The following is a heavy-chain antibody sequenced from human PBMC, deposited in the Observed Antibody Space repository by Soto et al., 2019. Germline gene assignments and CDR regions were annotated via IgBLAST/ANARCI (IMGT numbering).Heavy chain of an antibody. V-gene: IGHV5-51*01. CDR3: ARQRGVGYDSSGYYSGRPTNYYYYGMDV. CDR2: IYPGDSDT. Sequence: GESLKISCKGSGYSFTSYWIGWVRQMPGKGLEWMGIIYPGDSDTRYSPSFQGQVTISADKSISTVYLQWSSLKASDTAMYYCARQRGVGYDSSGYYSGRPTNYYYYGMDVWGQGTTVTVSS. D-gene: IGHD3-22*01. CDR1: GYSFTSYW. J-gene: IGHJ6*02.